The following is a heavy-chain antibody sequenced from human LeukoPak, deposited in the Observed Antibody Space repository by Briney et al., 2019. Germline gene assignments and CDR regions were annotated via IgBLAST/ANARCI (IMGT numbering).Heavy chain of an antibody. CDR3: AKGPGVMVRGVSGPYGMDV. J-gene: IGHJ6*02. CDR1: GFTFNNYA. Sequence: TGGSLRLSCAASGFTFNNYAMSWVRQAPGKGLEWVSVISGSGGSTYYADSVKGRFTISRDNSKNTLFLQMNSLRAEDTAVYYCAKGPGVMVRGVSGPYGMDVWGQGTTVTVSS. V-gene: IGHV3-23*01. CDR2: ISGSGGST. D-gene: IGHD3-10*01.